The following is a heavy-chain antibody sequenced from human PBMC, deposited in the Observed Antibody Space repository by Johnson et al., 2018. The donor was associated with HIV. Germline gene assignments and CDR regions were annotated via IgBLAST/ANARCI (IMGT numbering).Heavy chain of an antibody. CDR1: GFTFDDYG. Sequence: MQLVESGGGVVRPGGSLRLSCAASGFTFDDYGMSWVRQAPGKGLEWVSGINWNGGSTGYADSVKGRFTISRDNAKNSLYLQMNSLRAEDTALYYCARALRVVVVAATFDAFDIWGQGTMVTVSS. CDR2: INWNGGST. J-gene: IGHJ3*02. V-gene: IGHV3-20*04. CDR3: ARALRVVVVAATFDAFDI. D-gene: IGHD2-15*01.